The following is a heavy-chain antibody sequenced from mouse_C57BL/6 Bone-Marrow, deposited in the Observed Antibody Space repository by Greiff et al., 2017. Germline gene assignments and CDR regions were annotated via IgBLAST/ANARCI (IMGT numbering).Heavy chain of an antibody. V-gene: IGHV1-55*01. Sequence: VQLQQPGAELVKPGASVKMSCKASGYTFTSYWITWVKQRPGQGLEWIGNIYPNSGRTNYNEKFKSKAILTVDTSSNTAYMQLSSLTSEDSAVFYCARSGPLELSFDYWGQGTTLTVSS. J-gene: IGHJ2*01. CDR1: GYTFTSYW. CDR3: ARSGPLELSFDY. D-gene: IGHD3-1*01. CDR2: IYPNSGRT.